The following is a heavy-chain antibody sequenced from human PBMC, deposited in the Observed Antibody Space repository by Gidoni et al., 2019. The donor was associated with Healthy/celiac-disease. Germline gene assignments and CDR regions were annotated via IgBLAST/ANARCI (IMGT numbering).Heavy chain of an antibody. CDR1: GGTFSSDA. V-gene: IGHV1-69*01. CDR2: ILPIFGTA. J-gene: IGHJ4*02. Sequence: QVQLVQSGAEVKKPGSSVKVSCKASGGTFSSDAISWVRQAPGQGLEWMGGILPIFGTANYAQKFQGRVTITADEATSTAYMELSSLRSEDTAVYYCARPPSGGDYGDPLDYWGQGTLVTVSS. D-gene: IGHD4-17*01. CDR3: ARPPSGGDYGDPLDY.